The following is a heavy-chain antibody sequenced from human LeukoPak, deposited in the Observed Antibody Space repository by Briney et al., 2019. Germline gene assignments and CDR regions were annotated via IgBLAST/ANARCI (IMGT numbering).Heavy chain of an antibody. J-gene: IGHJ4*02. Sequence: GASVKVSCKASGYTFTSSDINWVRQATGQGLEWMGWMNPNTGNTNYAQKFQGRVSMTRNTSMSTAYMELSSLKSDDTAVYFCSTGREKAYCTTDGYRDSWGQGTGVTVSS. V-gene: IGHV1-8*01. D-gene: IGHD2-8*01. CDR3: STGREKAYCTTDGYRDS. CDR1: GYTFTSSD. CDR2: MNPNTGNT.